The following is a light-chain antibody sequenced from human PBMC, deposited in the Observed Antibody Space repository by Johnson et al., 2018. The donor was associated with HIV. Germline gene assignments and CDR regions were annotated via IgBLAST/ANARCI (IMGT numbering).Light chain of an antibody. Sequence: QSVLTQPPSVSAAPGQKVTISCSGSNYNIGNNYVSWYQLLPGTAPKLLIYDNTKRPSGIPDRFSGSKSGTSATLGINGLQTGDEADYYCGRWDDSLITYVFGTGTKVTVL. V-gene: IGLV1-51*01. CDR3: GRWDDSLITYV. CDR1: NYNIGNNY. J-gene: IGLJ1*01. CDR2: DNT.